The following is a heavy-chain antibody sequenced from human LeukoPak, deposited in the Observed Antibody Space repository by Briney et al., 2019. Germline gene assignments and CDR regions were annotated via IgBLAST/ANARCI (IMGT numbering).Heavy chain of an antibody. CDR3: ARGLPDYGEPSLC. J-gene: IGHJ1*01. V-gene: IGHV3-21*03. D-gene: IGHD4-17*01. CDR2: ISSSSRYI. CDR1: AFTYNYYS. Sequence: PGGSLRLSCAASAFTYNYYSMNWVRQAPGKGLEWVSSISSSSRYIYYTDSVKGRFTISRDNAKNSLYLQMNSLRAEDTAVYYCARGLPDYGEPSLCWGQGTLVTVSS.